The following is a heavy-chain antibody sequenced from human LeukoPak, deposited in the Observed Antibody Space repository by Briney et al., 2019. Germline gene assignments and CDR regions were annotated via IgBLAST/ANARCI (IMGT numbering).Heavy chain of an antibody. CDR2: ISTYNGDT. CDR1: GYTFSSYG. CDR3: ATVQMVYATDTQYAFDI. V-gene: IGHV1-18*01. D-gene: IGHD2-8*01. J-gene: IGHJ3*02. Sequence: ASVKVSCKASGYTFSSYGISWVRQAPGQGLEWMGWISTYNGDTNYAQKFQGRVTMTRDTSTSTVYMELSSLRSEDTAVYYCATVQMVYATDTQYAFDIWGQGTMVTVSS.